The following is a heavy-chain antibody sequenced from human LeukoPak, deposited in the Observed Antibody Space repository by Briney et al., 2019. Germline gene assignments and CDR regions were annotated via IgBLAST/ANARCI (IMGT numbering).Heavy chain of an antibody. CDR2: ISYDGSNK. CDR1: GFTFSSYA. J-gene: IGHJ6*02. CDR3: ARDRPAVPTGMDV. Sequence: PGRSLRLSCAASGFTFSSYAMHWVRQAPGKGLERVAVISYDGSNKYYADSVKGRFTISRDNSKNTLYLQMNSLRAEDTAVYYCARDRPAVPTGMDVWGQGTTVTVSS. V-gene: IGHV3-30-3*01. D-gene: IGHD6-13*01.